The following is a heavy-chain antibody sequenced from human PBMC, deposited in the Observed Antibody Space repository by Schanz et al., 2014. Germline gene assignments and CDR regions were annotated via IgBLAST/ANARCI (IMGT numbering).Heavy chain of an antibody. CDR1: GFTISSYS. D-gene: IGHD3-9*01. CDR3: ARDSRPKYDFLTAYYSIDY. V-gene: IGHV3-21*01. CDR2: ISSSGSYI. J-gene: IGHJ4*02. Sequence: EVHLVESGGGLVKRGGSLRLSCAASGFTISSYSMNWVRQAPGKGLEWVSSISSSGSYIHYADSVKGRFTISRDNAKNTLYLQMNSLRAEDTAVYYCARDSRPKYDFLTAYYSIDYWGQGTLVTVSS.